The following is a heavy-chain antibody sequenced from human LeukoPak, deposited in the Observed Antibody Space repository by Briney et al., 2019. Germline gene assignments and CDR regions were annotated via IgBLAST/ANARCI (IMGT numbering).Heavy chain of an antibody. Sequence: GGSLRLSCAASGFNFNKHDMTWARQAPGKGLEWVSTTTGRSDKTYYTDSVKGRFVTSRDNSKDTLYLQMNSLRAEDTALYYCAKGGWLDDLGQGALVTVSS. J-gene: IGHJ4*02. V-gene: IGHV3-23*01. CDR2: TTGRSDKT. CDR1: GFNFNKHD. D-gene: IGHD6-19*01. CDR3: AKGGWLDD.